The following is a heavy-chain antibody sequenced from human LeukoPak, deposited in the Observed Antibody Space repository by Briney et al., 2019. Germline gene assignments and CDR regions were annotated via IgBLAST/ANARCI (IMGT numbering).Heavy chain of an antibody. Sequence: ASVKVSCKASGYTFTGYYMHWVRQAPGQGLEWMGWINPNSGGTNYAQKFQGRVTMTRDTSISTAYMELSRLRSDDTAVYYCARAAEDSSGGFDIWGQGTMVTVSS. CDR3: ARAAEDSSGGFDI. CDR2: INPNSGGT. CDR1: GYTFTGYY. J-gene: IGHJ3*02. D-gene: IGHD2-15*01. V-gene: IGHV1-2*02.